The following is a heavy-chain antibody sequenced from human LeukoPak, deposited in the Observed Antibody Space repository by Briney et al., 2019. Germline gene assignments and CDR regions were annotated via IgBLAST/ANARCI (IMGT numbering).Heavy chain of an antibody. V-gene: IGHV3-74*01. CDR1: GFTFSSYW. J-gene: IGHJ3*02. D-gene: IGHD4-17*01. CDR3: ARASPASYGDFDI. Sequence: PGGCLRLSCAASGFTFSSYWMHWVRQGPGKGLVWVSRIKTDGSSTNYADSVKGRFTISRDKAKDTLYLQMNSLRVEDTAVYYCARASPASYGDFDIWGQGTMVTVSS. CDR2: IKTDGSST.